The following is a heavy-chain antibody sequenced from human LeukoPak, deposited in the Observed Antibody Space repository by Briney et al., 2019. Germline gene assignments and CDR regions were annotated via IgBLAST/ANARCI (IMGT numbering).Heavy chain of an antibody. CDR1: GYPFTSYG. V-gene: IGHV1-18*01. CDR3: AREVIGSYSVAY. CDR2: ISAYNGNT. J-gene: IGHJ4*02. D-gene: IGHD1-26*01. Sequence: ASVKVSCKASGYPFTSYGITWGRQAPGQGLEWMGWISAYNGNTKYAQKLQGRVTMTTDTSTSTAHMELRSLRSDDTAVYYCAREVIGSYSVAYWGQGTLVTVSS.